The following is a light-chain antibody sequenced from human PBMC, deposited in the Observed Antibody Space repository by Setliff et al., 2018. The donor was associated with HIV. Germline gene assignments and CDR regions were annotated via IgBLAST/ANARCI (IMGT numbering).Light chain of an antibody. J-gene: IGLJ2*01. CDR3: AAWDDSLNGHVV. CDR1: SSNIGSNT. CDR2: TNN. V-gene: IGLV1-44*01. Sequence: QSVLTQPPSASGTPGQRVTISCSGSSSNIGSNTVNWYQQFPGTAPKLLIYTNNQRPSGVPDRFSGSKSGTSASLAISGLQSEDEADYYCAAWDDSLNGHVVFGGGTKSPS.